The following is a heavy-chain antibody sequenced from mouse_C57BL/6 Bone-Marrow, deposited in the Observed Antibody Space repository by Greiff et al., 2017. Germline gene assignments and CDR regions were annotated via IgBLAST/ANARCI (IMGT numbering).Heavy chain of an antibody. CDR1: GFNIKDDY. V-gene: IGHV14-4*01. CDR2: IDPENGDT. CDR3: TTSHYYGRAFDY. Sequence: EVQLQESGAELVRPGASVKLSCTASGFNIKDDYMHWVKQRPEQGLEWIGWIDPENGDTEYASKFQGKATITADPSSNTAYLQLSSLTSEDTAVYYCTTSHYYGRAFDYWGQGTTLTVSS. J-gene: IGHJ2*01. D-gene: IGHD1-1*01.